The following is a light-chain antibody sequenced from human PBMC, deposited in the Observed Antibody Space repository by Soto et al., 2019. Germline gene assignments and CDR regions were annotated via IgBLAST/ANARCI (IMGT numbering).Light chain of an antibody. CDR2: DVT. V-gene: IGLV2-14*03. CDR3: SSYSTSTASHVV. CDR1: SSDVGGYNY. Sequence: QSALTQPGSVSGSPGQSVTISCTGTSSDVGGYNYVSWYQHHPGKAPKLIIYDVTNRPSGVSDPFSGSKSGNTASLTISGLQPEDEADYYCSSYSTSTASHVVFGTGTKLTVL. J-gene: IGLJ1*01.